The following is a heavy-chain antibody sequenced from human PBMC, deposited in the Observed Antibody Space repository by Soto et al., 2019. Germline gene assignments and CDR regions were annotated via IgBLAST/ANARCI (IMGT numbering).Heavy chain of an antibody. CDR2: IWYDGSNK. J-gene: IGHJ6*02. V-gene: IGHV3-33*01. Sequence: GGSLRLSCAASGFTFSSYGMHWVRQAPGKGLEWVAVIWYDGSNKYYADSVKGRFTISRDNSKNTLYLQMNSLRAEDAAVYYCARALGSAYYYYGMDVWGQGTTVTVSS. CDR3: ARALGSAYYYYGMDV. D-gene: IGHD3-10*01. CDR1: GFTFSSYG.